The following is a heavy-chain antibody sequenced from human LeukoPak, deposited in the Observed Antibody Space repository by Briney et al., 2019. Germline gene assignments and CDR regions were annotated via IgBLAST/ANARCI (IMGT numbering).Heavy chain of an antibody. CDR1: GFTVSSNY. J-gene: IGHJ4*02. D-gene: IGHD3-22*01. CDR3: ARFDSSGYYFDD. CDR2: IYSGGST. Sequence: GGSLRLSCAASGFTVSSNYMSWVRQAPGKGLEWVSVIYSGGSTYYGDSVKGRFTISRDNSKNTLYLQMNSLRAEDTAVYYCARFDSSGYYFDDWGQGTLVTVSS. V-gene: IGHV3-66*01.